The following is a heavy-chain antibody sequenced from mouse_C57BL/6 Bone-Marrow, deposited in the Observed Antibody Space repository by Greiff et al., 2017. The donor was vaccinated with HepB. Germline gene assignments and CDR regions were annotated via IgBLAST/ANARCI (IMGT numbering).Heavy chain of an antibody. CDR3: ARRGYGNYSYAMDY. D-gene: IGHD2-10*02. CDR2: IDPSDSYT. J-gene: IGHJ4*01. CDR1: GYTFTSYW. V-gene: IGHV1-69*01. Sequence: QVQLQQSGAELVMPGASVKLSCKASGYTFTSYWMHWVKQRPGQGLEWIGEIDPSDSYTNYNQKFKGKSTLTVDKSSSTAYMQLSSLTSEDSAVYYCARRGYGNYSYAMDYWGQGTSVTVSS.